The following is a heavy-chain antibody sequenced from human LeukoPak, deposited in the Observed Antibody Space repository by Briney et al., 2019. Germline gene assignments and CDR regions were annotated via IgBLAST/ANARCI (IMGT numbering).Heavy chain of an antibody. J-gene: IGHJ5*02. CDR1: GYTFTSYG. CDR3: ARLALSYYSGNWYNWFDP. V-gene: IGHV1-18*01. Sequence: GASVKVSCKASGYTFTSYGISWVRQAPGQGLEWMGWISAYNGNTNYAQKLQGRVTMTTDTSTSTAYMELRSLRSDDTAVYYCARLALSYYSGNWYNWFDPWGQGTLVTVSS. CDR2: ISAYNGNT. D-gene: IGHD6-13*01.